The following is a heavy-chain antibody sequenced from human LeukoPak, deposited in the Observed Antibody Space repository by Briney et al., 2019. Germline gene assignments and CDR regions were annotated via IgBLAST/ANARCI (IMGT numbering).Heavy chain of an antibody. J-gene: IGHJ4*02. CDR1: GYTFTGYY. V-gene: IGHV1-2*02. D-gene: IGHD3-10*01. Sequence: ASVTVSCKASGYTFTGYYVHWVRQAPGQGLEWMGWINPNSGGTNYAQKFQGRVTMTRDTSISTAYMELSRLRSDDTAVYYCARAGYGSGSYHGYWGQGTLVTVSS. CDR3: ARAGYGSGSYHGY. CDR2: INPNSGGT.